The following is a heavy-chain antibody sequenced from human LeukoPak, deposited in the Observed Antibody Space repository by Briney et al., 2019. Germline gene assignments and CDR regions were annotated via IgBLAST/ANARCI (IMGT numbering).Heavy chain of an antibody. Sequence: GGSLRLSCAASGFTFSSYGVHWVRQAPGKGLEWVAVTWYDGSNKYYADSVKGRFTISRDNSKNTLYLQMNSLRAEDTAVYYCARDGCGGSCYDAFDIWGQGTMVTVSS. CDR3: ARDGCGGSCYDAFDI. D-gene: IGHD2-15*01. CDR1: GFTFSSYG. V-gene: IGHV3-33*01. CDR2: TWYDGSNK. J-gene: IGHJ3*02.